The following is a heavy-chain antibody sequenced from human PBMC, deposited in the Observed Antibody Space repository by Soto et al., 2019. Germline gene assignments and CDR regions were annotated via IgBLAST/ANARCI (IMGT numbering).Heavy chain of an antibody. CDR1: GGTFSSYT. CDR3: ASRQQLVPNPNWYFDL. V-gene: IGHV1-69*02. J-gene: IGHJ2*01. D-gene: IGHD6-13*01. CDR2: IIPILGIA. Sequence: QVQLVQSGAEVKKPGSSVKVSCKASGGTFSSYTISWVRQAPGQGLEWMGRIIPILGIANYAQKFQGRVTITADKSTSTASMELSSLRPEDTDVYYCASRQQLVPNPNWYFDLWGRGTLVTVSS.